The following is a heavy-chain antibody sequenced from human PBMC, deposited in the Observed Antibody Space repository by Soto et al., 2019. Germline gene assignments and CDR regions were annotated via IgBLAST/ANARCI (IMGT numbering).Heavy chain of an antibody. CDR3: ALAGPVAYDSRGYPTVDY. CDR1: GFTFSSYA. CDR2: VSGSGGIT. J-gene: IGHJ4*02. Sequence: PGGSLRLSCAASGFTFSSYAMSWVRQAPGKGLEWVSAVSGSGGITYYADSVKGRFTISRDNSKSTLYLQMNSLRAEDTAVYYCALAGPVAYDSRGYPTVDYCGQETLVTVSS. V-gene: IGHV3-23*01. D-gene: IGHD3-22*01.